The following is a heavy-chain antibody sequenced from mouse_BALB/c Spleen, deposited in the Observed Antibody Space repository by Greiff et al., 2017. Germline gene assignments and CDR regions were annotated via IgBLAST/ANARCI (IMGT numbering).Heavy chain of an antibody. CDR2: IFPGTGTT. CDR1: GYTFTSYW. Sequence: QVHVKQSGAELVKPGASVKLSCKTSGYTFTSYWIQWVKQRPGQGLGWIGEIFPGTGTTYYNEKFKGKATLTIDTSSSTAYMQLSSLTSEDSAVYFCAIYYRYDRFAYWGQGTLVTVSA. J-gene: IGHJ3*01. V-gene: IGHV1S132*01. D-gene: IGHD2-14*01. CDR3: AIYYRYDRFAY.